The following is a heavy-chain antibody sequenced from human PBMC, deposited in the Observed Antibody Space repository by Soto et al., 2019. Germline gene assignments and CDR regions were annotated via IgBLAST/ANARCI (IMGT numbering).Heavy chain of an antibody. V-gene: IGHV4-31*03. CDR3: VRALRHTAMVYPWFDP. J-gene: IGHJ5*02. CDR2: IYESGYT. CDR1: CASVSTGAYY. D-gene: IGHD5-18*01. Sequence: SETLSLTCTFSCASVSTGAYYWGWVRQRPGKGLEWVGYIYESGYTYYNTSLKSRLIISLDRSNNQFSLGLTSVTAADTAVYYCVRALRHTAMVYPWFDPWGQGTLVTVSS.